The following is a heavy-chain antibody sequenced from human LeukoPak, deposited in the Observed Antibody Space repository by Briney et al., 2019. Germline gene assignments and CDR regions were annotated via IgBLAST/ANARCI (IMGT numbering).Heavy chain of an antibody. D-gene: IGHD2-2*01. CDR1: GGSISSYY. CDR2: IYYSGST. CDR3: ARYCSSTSCYNYYYMDV. Sequence: SETLSLTCTVSGGSISSYYWSWIRQPPGKGLEWIGYIYYSGSTNYNPSLKSRVTISVDTSKKQFSPKLSSVTAADTAVYYCARYCSSTSCYNYYYMDVWGKGTTVTVSS. V-gene: IGHV4-59*01. J-gene: IGHJ6*03.